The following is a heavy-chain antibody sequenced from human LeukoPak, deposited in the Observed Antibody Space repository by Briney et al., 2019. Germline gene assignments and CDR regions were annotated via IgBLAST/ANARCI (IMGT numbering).Heavy chain of an antibody. CDR3: ARAMATAWYFDY. Sequence: GGSLRLSCAGSGFTFSTYSMNWVRQAPGKGLEWVSAISGSGDTYYADSVKGRFTISRDNSKNTLYLQMNSLRPEDTAVYYCARAMATAWYFDYWGQGTLVTVSS. V-gene: IGHV3-23*01. CDR2: ISGSGDT. D-gene: IGHD5-24*01. J-gene: IGHJ4*02. CDR1: GFTFSTYS.